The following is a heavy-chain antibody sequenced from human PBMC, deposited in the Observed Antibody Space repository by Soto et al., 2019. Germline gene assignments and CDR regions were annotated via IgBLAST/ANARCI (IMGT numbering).Heavy chain of an antibody. CDR1: GASVNDNE. CDR3: ARGPRNAPMIRGIIGSFCP. Sequence: KPXXTLSLPCKVSGASVNDNEWGWIRQSPEKGLDWIGDINHAGDTYYNPSLKSRLVISVDTSKSQFSMRLSSATAADTAVYYCARGPRNAPMIRGIIGSFCPWGKGTLGTVSS. V-gene: IGHV4-34*01. CDR2: INHAGDT. J-gene: IGHJ5*02. D-gene: IGHD3-10*01.